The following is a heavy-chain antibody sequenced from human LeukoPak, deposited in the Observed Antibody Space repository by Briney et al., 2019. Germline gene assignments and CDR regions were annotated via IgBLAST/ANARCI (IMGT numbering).Heavy chain of an antibody. D-gene: IGHD3-10*01. V-gene: IGHV1-18*01. CDR1: GYTFTSYG. Sequence: ASVKVSCKASGYTFTSYGISWVRQAPGQGLEWMGWITAYNDNTNYAQEFQGRVTMTTDTSTSTAYMELRTLRSDDTAVYYCARDPRYYFGSGSFGLRDDAFDIWGQGTLVTVSS. J-gene: IGHJ3*02. CDR3: ARDPRYYFGSGSFGLRDDAFDI. CDR2: ITAYNDNT.